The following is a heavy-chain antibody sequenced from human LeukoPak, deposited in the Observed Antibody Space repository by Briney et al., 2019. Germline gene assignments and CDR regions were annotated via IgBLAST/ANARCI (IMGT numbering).Heavy chain of an antibody. CDR3: AKDSGSYVRSAFDI. V-gene: IGHV3-23*01. CDR2: ISGSGGST. CDR1: GFTFSSYG. Sequence: GGSLRLSCAASGFTFSSYGMHWVRQAPGKGLEWVSAISGSGGSTYYADSVKGRFTISRDNSKNTLYLQMNSLRAEDTAVYYCAKDSGSYVRSAFDIWGQGTMVTVSS. J-gene: IGHJ3*02. D-gene: IGHD1-26*01.